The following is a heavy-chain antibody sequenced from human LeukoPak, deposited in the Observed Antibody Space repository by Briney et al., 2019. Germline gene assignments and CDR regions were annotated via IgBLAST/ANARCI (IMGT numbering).Heavy chain of an antibody. CDR1: GYTFTGYY. D-gene: IGHD6-13*01. V-gene: IGHV1-2*02. CDR2: INPNSGGT. J-gene: IGHJ3*02. Sequence: ASVKVSCKASGYTFTGYYLHWVRQAPGQGLEWMGWINPNSGGTKYAQKFQGRVTMTRDTSISTAYMELSRLRSDDTAVYYCARAVTQQLNAFDIWGQGTMVTVSS. CDR3: ARAVTQQLNAFDI.